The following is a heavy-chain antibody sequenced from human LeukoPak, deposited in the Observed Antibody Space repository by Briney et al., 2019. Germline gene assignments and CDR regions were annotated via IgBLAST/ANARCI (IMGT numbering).Heavy chain of an antibody. CDR1: GGSISSGDNY. Sequence: SQTLSLSCAASGGSISSGDNYWGCIAQPPGKGLEWIGYIYYSGSTYYNPSLKSRVTISVDTSKNQFSLKLSSVTAADTAVYYCARARSAAFDIWGQGTMVTVSS. J-gene: IGHJ3*02. CDR3: ARARSAAFDI. V-gene: IGHV4-30-4*01. CDR2: IYYSGST.